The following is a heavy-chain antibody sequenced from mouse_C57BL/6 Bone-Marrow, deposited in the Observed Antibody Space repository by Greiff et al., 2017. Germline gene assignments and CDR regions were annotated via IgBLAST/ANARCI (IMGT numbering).Heavy chain of an antibody. CDR2: IYWDDDK. Sequence: QVTLKVSGPGILQSSQTLSLTCSFSGFSLSTSCMGVSWIRQPSGKGLDWLAHIYWDDDKRYNPSLKSRLTISKDTSRNQVFLKITSVDTADNATYYCSRRCYGSRYAMDYWGQGTSVTVSS. J-gene: IGHJ4*01. V-gene: IGHV8-12*01. CDR1: GFSLSTSCMG. D-gene: IGHD1-1*01. CDR3: SRRCYGSRYAMDY.